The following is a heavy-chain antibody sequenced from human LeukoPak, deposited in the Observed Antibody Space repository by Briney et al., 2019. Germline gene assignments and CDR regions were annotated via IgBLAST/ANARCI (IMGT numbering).Heavy chain of an antibody. J-gene: IGHJ6*02. Sequence: PGGSLRLSCAASGFTFSSYGMHWVRQAPGKGLEWVAVIWYDGSNKYYADSVKGRFTISRDNSKNTLYLQMNSLRAEDTAVYYCAREDIVVVPAAPEPNYYYYGMDVWGQGTTVTVSS. CDR1: GFTFSSYG. D-gene: IGHD2-2*01. CDR3: AREDIVVVPAAPEPNYYYYGMDV. V-gene: IGHV3-33*01. CDR2: IWYDGSNK.